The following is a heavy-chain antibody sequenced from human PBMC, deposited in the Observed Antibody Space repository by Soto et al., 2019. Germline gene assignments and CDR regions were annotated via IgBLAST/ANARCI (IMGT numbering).Heavy chain of an antibody. V-gene: IGHV3-48*04. CDR3: ASRGGNYDSVGQRVDV. J-gene: IGHJ3*01. CDR2: ISSSSTTI. D-gene: IGHD3-22*01. Sequence: EVQLTESGGGLVQPGGSLRLSCTASGFTFSNYAMNWVRQAPGKGLEWVSYISSSSTTIYYADSVKGRFTISRDNAKNSLYLQMTSLSGEDTAMYYCASRGGNYDSVGQRVDVWGPGTKVTVSS. CDR1: GFTFSNYA.